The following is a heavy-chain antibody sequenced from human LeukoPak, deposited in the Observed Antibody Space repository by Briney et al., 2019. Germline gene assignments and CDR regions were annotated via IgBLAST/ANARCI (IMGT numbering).Heavy chain of an antibody. V-gene: IGHV3-48*03. D-gene: IGHD5-12*01. J-gene: IGHJ4*02. CDR3: ARGTTINNFDY. CDR2: ISRSGGNI. CDR1: GFPFSNFE. Sequence: PGGSLRLSCVGSGFPFSNFEMNWVRQAPGKGLEWVSYISRSGGNIYYPDSVKGRFTISRDNAKNSLHLQMNSLREEDTAVYYCARGTTINNFDYWGQGTLVTVSS.